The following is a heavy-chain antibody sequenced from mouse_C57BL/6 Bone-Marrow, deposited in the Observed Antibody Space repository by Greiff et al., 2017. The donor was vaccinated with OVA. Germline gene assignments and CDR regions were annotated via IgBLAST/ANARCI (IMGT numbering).Heavy chain of an antibody. Sequence: EVQLQQSGPGLVKPSQSLSLTCSVTGYSITSGYYWNWIRQFPGNKLEWMGYISYDGSNNYNPSLKNRISITRDTSKNQFFLKLNSVTTEDTATYYCARGDDYDIPYAMDYWGQGTSVTVSS. CDR2: ISYDGSN. D-gene: IGHD2-4*01. CDR3: ARGDDYDIPYAMDY. CDR1: GYSITSGYY. V-gene: IGHV3-6*01. J-gene: IGHJ4*01.